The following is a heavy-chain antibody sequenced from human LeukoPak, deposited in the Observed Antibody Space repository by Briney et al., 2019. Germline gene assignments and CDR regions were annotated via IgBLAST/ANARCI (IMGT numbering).Heavy chain of an antibody. Sequence: ASVKVSCKASGYTFSSYHMNWVRQAPGQGLEWMGWINTKTGNPTYAQGFIGRFAFSLDTSVSTAYLQISSLKAEDTAVYYCAGDPGAVAGTWGQGTLVTVSS. CDR1: GYTFSSYH. J-gene: IGHJ4*02. CDR3: AGDPGAVAGT. D-gene: IGHD6-19*01. V-gene: IGHV7-4-1*02. CDR2: INTKTGNP.